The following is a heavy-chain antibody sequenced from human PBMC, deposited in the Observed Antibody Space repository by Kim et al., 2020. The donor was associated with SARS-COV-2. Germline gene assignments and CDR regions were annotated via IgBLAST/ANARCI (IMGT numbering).Heavy chain of an antibody. CDR3: TTLLRYFDWLAVKYYYYGMDV. CDR2: IKSKTDGGTT. D-gene: IGHD3-9*01. CDR1: GFTFSNAW. Sequence: GGSLRLSCAASGFTFSNAWMSWVRQAPGKGLEWVGRIKSKTDGGTTDHAAPVKGRFTISRDDSKNTLYLQMNSLKTEDTAVYYCTTLLRYFDWLAVKYYYYGMDVWGQGTTVTVSS. J-gene: IGHJ6*02. V-gene: IGHV3-15*01.